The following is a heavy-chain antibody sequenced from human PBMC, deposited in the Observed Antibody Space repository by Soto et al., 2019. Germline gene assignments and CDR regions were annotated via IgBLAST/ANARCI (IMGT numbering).Heavy chain of an antibody. CDR2: IWHDGSNK. V-gene: IGHV3-33*01. J-gene: IGHJ4*02. CDR1: GFTLSSYG. Sequence: QVQLVESGGGVVQPGRSLRLSCGASGFTLSSYGMHWVRQAPGKGLEWVAVIWHDGSNKYYADSMKGRFTISRDNSKNSLYLQRNNLRVEGTAVFYCARDRGSDAPIEYGGEGTVVSVSS. D-gene: IGHD2-21*01. CDR3: ARDRGSDAPIEY.